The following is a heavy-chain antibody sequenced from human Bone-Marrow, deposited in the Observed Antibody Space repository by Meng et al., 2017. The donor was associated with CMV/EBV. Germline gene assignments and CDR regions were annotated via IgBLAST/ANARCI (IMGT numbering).Heavy chain of an antibody. CDR1: GFTFDDYA. CDR2: ISWDGGST. J-gene: IGHJ6*02. CDR3: AKGAITGTTPDYYGMDV. D-gene: IGHD1-7*01. V-gene: IGHV3-43D*03. Sequence: GGSLRLSCAASGFTFDDYAMHWIRQAPGKGLEWVSLISWDGGSTYYADSVKGRFTISRDNSKNSLYLQMNSLRAEDTALYYCAKGAITGTTPDYYGMDVWGQGTTVTGSS.